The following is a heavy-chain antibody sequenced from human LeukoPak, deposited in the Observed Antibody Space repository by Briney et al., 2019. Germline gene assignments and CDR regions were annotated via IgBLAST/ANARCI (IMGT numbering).Heavy chain of an antibody. CDR3: ARLSGYLGVDAFDI. CDR2: IYYSGST. V-gene: IGHV4-59*08. CDR1: GGSISSYY. J-gene: IGHJ3*02. Sequence: PSETLSRTCTVPGGSISSYYWSWIRQPPGKGLEWIGYIYYSGSTNYNPSLKSRVTISVDTSKNQFSLKLSSVTAADTAVYYCARLSGYLGVDAFDIWGQGTMVTVSS. D-gene: IGHD3-22*01.